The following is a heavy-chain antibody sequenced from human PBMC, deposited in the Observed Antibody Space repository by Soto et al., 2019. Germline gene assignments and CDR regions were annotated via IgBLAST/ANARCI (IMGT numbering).Heavy chain of an antibody. J-gene: IGHJ4*02. D-gene: IGHD2-2*01. V-gene: IGHV3-33*01. Sequence: QVQLVESGGGVVQPGRSLRLSCAASGFTFSRYGMHWVRQAPGKGLEWVAVIWYDGSNKYYADSVKGRFTISRDNSKNTLYLQVNSLRAEDTAVYYCVPAAPPFDYWGQGTLVTVSS. CDR1: GFTFSRYG. CDR2: IWYDGSNK. CDR3: VPAAPPFDY.